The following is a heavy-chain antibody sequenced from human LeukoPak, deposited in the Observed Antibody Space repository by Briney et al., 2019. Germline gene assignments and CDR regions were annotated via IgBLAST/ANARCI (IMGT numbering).Heavy chain of an antibody. CDR3: ARRAGKDWFDP. CDR1: GFTFSSYD. J-gene: IGHJ5*02. CDR2: ISYDGRKK. V-gene: IGHV3-30*04. Sequence: GGSLRLSCAASGFTFSSYDMHWVRQARGKGVEGVAVISYDGRKKYYADSVNARFTISRDNSKNTLYLQMNSLRAEDTAVYYCARRAGKDWFDPWGQGTLVTVSS.